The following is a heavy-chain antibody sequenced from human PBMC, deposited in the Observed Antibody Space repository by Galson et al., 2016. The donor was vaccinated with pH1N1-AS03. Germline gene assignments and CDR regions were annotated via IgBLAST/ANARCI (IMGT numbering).Heavy chain of an antibody. D-gene: IGHD3-16*01. CDR3: TQGEGGGPDDD. J-gene: IGHJ4*02. CDR2: LGSGGDT. Sequence: SLRLSCAASGFAFSRYWMSWVRRAPGKGLEWVSTLGSGGDTHYADSVKGRFTISRDKSKNTMYLQMNSLRAEDRAIYYCTQGEGGGPDDDWGQGTLVTVSS. CDR1: GFAFSRYW. V-gene: IGHV3-23*01.